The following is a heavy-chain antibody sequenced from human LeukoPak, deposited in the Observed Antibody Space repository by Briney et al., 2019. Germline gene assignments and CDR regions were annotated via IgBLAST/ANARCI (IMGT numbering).Heavy chain of an antibody. CDR3: ATDPPILRWSFDY. D-gene: IGHD4-23*01. CDR2: ISGGGNT. Sequence: SGGSLRFSCAASGFTFRTYAMSWVRQAPGKGLKWVSAISGGGNTFYADSVKGRFTISRDNSDNTLYLQMNSLRADDTAVYYCATDPPILRWSFDYWGQGTLVTVSS. J-gene: IGHJ4*02. CDR1: GFTFRTYA. V-gene: IGHV3-23*01.